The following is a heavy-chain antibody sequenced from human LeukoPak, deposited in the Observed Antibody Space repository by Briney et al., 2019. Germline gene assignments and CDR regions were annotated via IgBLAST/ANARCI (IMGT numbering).Heavy chain of an antibody. D-gene: IGHD2-15*01. V-gene: IGHV4-34*01. CDR3: ASSPDGNRYCSGGSCYGFFDY. J-gene: IGHJ4*02. CDR2: INHSGST. Sequence: SETLSLTCAVYGGSFSGYYWSWIRQPPGKGLEWIGEINHSGSTNYNPSLKSRVTISVDTSKNQFSLKLSSVTAADTAVYYCASSPDGNRYCSGGSCYGFFDYWGQGTLVTVSS. CDR1: GGSFSGYY.